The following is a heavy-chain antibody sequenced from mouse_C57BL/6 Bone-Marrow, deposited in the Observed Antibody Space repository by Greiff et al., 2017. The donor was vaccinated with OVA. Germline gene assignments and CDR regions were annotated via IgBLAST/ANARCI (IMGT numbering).Heavy chain of an antibody. CDR2: INPNNGGT. V-gene: IGHV1-26*01. D-gene: IGHD2-1*01. J-gene: IGHJ3*01. CDR1: GYTFTDYY. Sequence: EVQLQQSGPELVKPGASVKISCKASGYTFTDYYMNWVKQSHGKSLEWIGDINPNNGGTSYNQKFKGKATLTVDKSSSTAYMELRSLTSEDSAVYYCASPLLSTTYWGQGTLVTVSA. CDR3: ASPLLSTTY.